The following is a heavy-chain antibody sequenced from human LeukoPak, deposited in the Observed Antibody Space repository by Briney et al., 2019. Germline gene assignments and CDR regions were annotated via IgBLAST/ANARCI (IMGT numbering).Heavy chain of an antibody. D-gene: IGHD2-2*01. CDR2: INHSGST. Sequence: PSETLSLTCAVYGGSFSGYYWSWIRQPPGKGLEWIGEINHSGSTNYNPSLKSRVTISVDTSKNQFSLKLSSVTAADTAVYYCARGIVVVPAATLAAAGTRWFDPWGQGTLVTVSS. CDR1: GGSFSGYY. CDR3: ARGIVVVPAATLAAAGTRWFDP. J-gene: IGHJ5*02. V-gene: IGHV4-34*09.